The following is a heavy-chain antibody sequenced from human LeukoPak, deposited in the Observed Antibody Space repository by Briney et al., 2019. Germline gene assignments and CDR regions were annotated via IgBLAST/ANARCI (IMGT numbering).Heavy chain of an antibody. V-gene: IGHV3-11*04. D-gene: IGHD3-3*01. CDR2: IGSRDSTK. CDR1: GFTFSDYY. CDR3: ARDVLEWLPKEYYYYYYMDV. J-gene: IGHJ6*03. Sequence: GGSLRLSCVASGFTFSDYYMSWIRQAPGKGLEWVSYIGSRDSTKYYADSVKGRFTISRDNAKNSLYLQMNSLRAEDTAVYYCARDVLEWLPKEYYYYYYMDVWGKGTTVTVSS.